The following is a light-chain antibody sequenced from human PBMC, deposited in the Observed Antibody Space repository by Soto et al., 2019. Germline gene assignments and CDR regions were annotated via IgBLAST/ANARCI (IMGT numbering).Light chain of an antibody. CDR1: QSISSY. V-gene: IGKV1-39*01. CDR3: QQSYSTSST. J-gene: IGKJ3*01. CDR2: AAS. Sequence: DIQMTQSPSSLSASVGDRVTITCRASQSISSYLNWYQQKPGKAPKLLIYAASSLQSGVPSRFSGSGSGTDFTLTISSLQPKDFATYYCQQSYSTSSTFGPGTKVDIK.